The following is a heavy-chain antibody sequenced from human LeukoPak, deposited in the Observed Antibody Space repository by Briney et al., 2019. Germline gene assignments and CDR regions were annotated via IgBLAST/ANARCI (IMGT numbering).Heavy chain of an antibody. Sequence: SETLSLTSAVYGGSFSGYYWSWIRQPPGKGLEWIGEINDSGSTNYNPSLKSRVTISVDTSKNQFSLKLSSVTAADTPVYYCARGRWQWELLARGAFDIWGQGTMVTVSS. CDR2: INDSGST. J-gene: IGHJ3*02. CDR3: ARGRWQWELLARGAFDI. CDR1: GGSFSGYY. D-gene: IGHD1-26*01. V-gene: IGHV4-34*01.